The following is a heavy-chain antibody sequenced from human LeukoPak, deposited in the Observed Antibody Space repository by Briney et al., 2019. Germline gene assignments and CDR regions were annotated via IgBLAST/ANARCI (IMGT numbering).Heavy chain of an antibody. CDR3: AKDHYDFWSGYRAAYYFDY. V-gene: IGHV3-30*02. Sequence: QPGGAPRIPFSTPGFNFRRYGMALGPQAPRQGPGGGAFFKYDGSNKYYADSAKGRFTISRDNSKNTLYLQMNSLRAEDTAVYYCAKDHYDFWSGYRAAYYFDYWGQGTLVTVSS. CDR2: FKYDGSNK. J-gene: IGHJ4*02. CDR1: GFNFRRYG. D-gene: IGHD3-3*01.